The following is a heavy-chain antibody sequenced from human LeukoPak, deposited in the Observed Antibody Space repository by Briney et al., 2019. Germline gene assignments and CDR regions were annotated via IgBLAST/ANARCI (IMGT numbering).Heavy chain of an antibody. D-gene: IGHD2-21*02. Sequence: GGSLRLSCAASGFTFSSYAMHWVRQAPGKGLEWVAVISYDGSNKYYADSVKGRFTISRDNSKNTLYLQMNSLRAEDTAVYYCAREAYCGGDCSPALDYWGQGTLVTVSS. V-gene: IGHV3-30-3*01. CDR3: AREAYCGGDCSPALDY. CDR1: GFTFSSYA. J-gene: IGHJ4*02. CDR2: ISYDGSNK.